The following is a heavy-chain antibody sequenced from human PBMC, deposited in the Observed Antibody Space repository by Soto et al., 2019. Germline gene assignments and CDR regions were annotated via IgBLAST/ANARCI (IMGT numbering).Heavy chain of an antibody. CDR1: AGSISSTTHY. D-gene: IGHD4-17*01. CDR2: IFYSGST. CDR3: ARCDYGYGMDV. J-gene: IGHJ6*02. V-gene: IGHV4-39*01. Sequence: SETLSLTCTVSAGSISSTTHYWGWIRQPPGKGLEWIGSIFYSGSTYYNPSLKSRVTISVDTSKNQFSLKLSSVTAADTAVYYCARCDYGYGMDVWGLGTTVTVSS.